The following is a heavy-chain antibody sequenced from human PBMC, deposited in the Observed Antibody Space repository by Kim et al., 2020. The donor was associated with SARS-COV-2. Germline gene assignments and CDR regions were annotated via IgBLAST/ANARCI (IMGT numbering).Heavy chain of an antibody. CDR3: ARLPRIAVAGTGDFDY. CDR1: GGSISSSSYY. D-gene: IGHD6-19*01. CDR2: IYYSVST. J-gene: IGHJ4*02. V-gene: IGHV4-39*01. Sequence: SETLSLTCTVSGGSISSSSYYWGWIRQPPGKGLEWIGSIYYSVSTYYNPSLKSRVTISVDTSKNQFSLKLSSVTAADTAVYYCARLPRIAVAGTGDFDYWGQGTLVTVSS.